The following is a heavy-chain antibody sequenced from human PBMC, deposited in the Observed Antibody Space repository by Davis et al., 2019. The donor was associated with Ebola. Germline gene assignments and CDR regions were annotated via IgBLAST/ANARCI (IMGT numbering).Heavy chain of an antibody. D-gene: IGHD4-17*01. V-gene: IGHV3-21*01. CDR1: GFTFSSYS. CDR3: ARVGIGDYGQCFDY. J-gene: IGHJ4*02. Sequence: PGGSLRLSCAASGFTFSSYSMNWVRQAPGKGLEWVSSISSSSSYIYYADSVKGRFTISRDNAKNSLYLQMNSLRVEDTAVYYCARVGIGDYGQCFDYWGQGTLVTVSS. CDR2: ISSSSSYI.